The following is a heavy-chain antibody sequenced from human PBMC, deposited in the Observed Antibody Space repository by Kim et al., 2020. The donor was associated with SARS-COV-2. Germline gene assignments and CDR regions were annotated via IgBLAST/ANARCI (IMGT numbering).Heavy chain of an antibody. D-gene: IGHD2-15*01. CDR1: GGSISSSSYY. CDR2: IYYSGST. CDR3: ARRSPHLYCYYGMDV. J-gene: IGHJ6*02. V-gene: IGHV4-39*01. Sequence: SETLSLTCTVSGGSISSSSYYWGWIRQPPGKGLEWIGSIYYSGSTYYNPSLKSRVTISEDTSKNQFSLKLSSVTAADTAVYYWARRSPHLYCYYGMDVWGQGTTVTVSS.